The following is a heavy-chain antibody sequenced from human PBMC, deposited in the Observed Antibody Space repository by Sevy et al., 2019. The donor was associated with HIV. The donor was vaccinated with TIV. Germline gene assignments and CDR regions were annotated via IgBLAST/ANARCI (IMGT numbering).Heavy chain of an antibody. CDR3: ARDGRSGRYRGGYFDT. V-gene: IGHV3-9*01. CDR2: ISFNGGTI. CDR1: EFTFDDYA. J-gene: IGHJ4*01. D-gene: IGHD6-19*01. Sequence: GGSLRLSCVASEFTFDDYAMHWIRQGPGKGLEWVSGISFNGGTIGYGDSVQGRFTISRDNDKNSLYLQMNNLRPEDTALYYCARDGRSGRYRGGYFDTWGQGTLVTVSS.